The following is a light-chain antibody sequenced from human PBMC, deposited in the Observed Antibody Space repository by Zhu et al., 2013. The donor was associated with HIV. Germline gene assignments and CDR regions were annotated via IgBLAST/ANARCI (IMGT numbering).Light chain of an antibody. CDR2: GAS. CDR1: QDISNY. V-gene: IGKV1-27*01. Sequence: IQLTQSPSSLSASVGDRVTITCRASQDISNYVAWYEQKPGKVPKLLIYGASTLQSGVPSRFSGSGSGTEFTLTISSLQPEDVATYYCQKYNGAPRTFGQGTKVEVK. J-gene: IGKJ1*01. CDR3: QKYNGAPRT.